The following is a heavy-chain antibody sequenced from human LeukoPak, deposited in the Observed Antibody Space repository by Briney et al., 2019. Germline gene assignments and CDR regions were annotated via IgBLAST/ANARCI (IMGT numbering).Heavy chain of an antibody. D-gene: IGHD6-13*01. Sequence: PSETLSLTCSVSGASISSYYWTWIRQPAGKGLEWIGRIYASGNTDYNPSLKSRVTMSVDTSKNQFSLKLSSVTAADTAIYYCARGAAEPYWGQGTLVTVSS. CDR3: ARGAAEPY. CDR2: IYASGNT. CDR1: GASISSYY. V-gene: IGHV4-4*07. J-gene: IGHJ4*02.